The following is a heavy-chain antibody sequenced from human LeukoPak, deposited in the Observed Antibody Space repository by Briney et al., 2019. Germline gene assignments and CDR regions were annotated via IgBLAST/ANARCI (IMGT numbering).Heavy chain of an antibody. J-gene: IGHJ4*02. V-gene: IGHV3-48*04. D-gene: IGHD3-9*01. CDR2: ISSSSSTI. CDR3: AKKELSGHYDILTGYYTEYLDY. CDR1: GFTFSSYS. Sequence: PGGSLRLSCAASGFTFSSYSMNWVRQAPGKGLEWVSYISSSSSTIYYADSVKGRFTISRDNAKNSLYLQMNSLRAEDTAVYYCAKKELSGHYDILTGYYTEYLDYWGQGTLVTVSS.